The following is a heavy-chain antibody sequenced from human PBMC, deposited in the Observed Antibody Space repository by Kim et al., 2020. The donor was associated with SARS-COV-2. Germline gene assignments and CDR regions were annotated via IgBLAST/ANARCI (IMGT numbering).Heavy chain of an antibody. D-gene: IGHD3-10*01. J-gene: IGHJ4*02. CDR3: AREGADYYGSGSYYSFIDY. Sequence: GGSLRLSCAASGFTFSSYSMNWVRQAPGKGLEWVSSISSSSSYIYYADSVKGRFTISRDNAKNSLYLQMNSLRAEDTAVYYCAREGADYYGSGSYYSFIDYWGQGTLVTVSS. V-gene: IGHV3-21*01. CDR2: ISSSSSYI. CDR1: GFTFSSYS.